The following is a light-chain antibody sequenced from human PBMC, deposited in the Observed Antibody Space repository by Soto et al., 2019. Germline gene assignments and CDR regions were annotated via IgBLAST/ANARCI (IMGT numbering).Light chain of an antibody. Sequence: DIQMTQSPSSVSASVGDRVTITCRASQGISSWVAWYQQKPVKAPILLSYAASSLQSGVPSRFSGSGSGTAFTLTVSSRQPEDFATYYCQQANSFPFTFGPGTKVDIK. J-gene: IGKJ3*01. CDR1: QGISSW. CDR2: AAS. CDR3: QQANSFPFT. V-gene: IGKV1-12*01.